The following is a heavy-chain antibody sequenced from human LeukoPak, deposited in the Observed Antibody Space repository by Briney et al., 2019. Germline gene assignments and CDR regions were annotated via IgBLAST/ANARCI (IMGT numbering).Heavy chain of an antibody. D-gene: IGHD2-2*01. Sequence: GRSLRLSCAASGFTFSSYGMHWVRQAPGKGLEWVAVIWYEGSNKYYADSVKGRFTISGDNSKNTLYLQMNSLRAEDTAVYYCARDRIVVVPAAHLYYYYGMDVWGQGTTVTVSS. J-gene: IGHJ6*02. CDR2: IWYEGSNK. V-gene: IGHV3-33*01. CDR3: ARDRIVVVPAAHLYYYYGMDV. CDR1: GFTFSSYG.